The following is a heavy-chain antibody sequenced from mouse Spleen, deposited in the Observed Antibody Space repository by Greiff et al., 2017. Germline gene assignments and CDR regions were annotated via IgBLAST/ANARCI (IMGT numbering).Heavy chain of an antibody. V-gene: IGHV5-9-1*01. Sequence: EVMLVESGGGLVKPGGSLKLSCAASGFTFSSYAMSWVRQTPEKRLEWVATISSGGSYTYYPDSVKGRFTISRDNAKNTLYLQMSSLRSEDTAMYYCARHYGSSYDAMDYWGQGTSVTVSS. D-gene: IGHD1-1*01. CDR3: ARHYGSSYDAMDY. CDR2: ISSGGSYT. CDR1: GFTFSSYA. J-gene: IGHJ4*01.